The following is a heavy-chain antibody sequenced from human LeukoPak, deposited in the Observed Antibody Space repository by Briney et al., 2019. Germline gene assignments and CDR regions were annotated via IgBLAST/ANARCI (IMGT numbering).Heavy chain of an antibody. CDR1: GGSISSGGYS. J-gene: IGHJ4*02. CDR3: ARGLEVGATAPFDY. V-gene: IGHV4-30-2*01. Sequence: SQTLSLTCAVSGGSISSGGYSWSWIRQPPGKGLEWIGYIYHSGSTYYNPSLKSRVTISVDRSKNQFSLKLSSVTAADTAVYYCARGLEVGATAPFDYWGQGTLVTVSS. CDR2: IYHSGST. D-gene: IGHD1-26*01.